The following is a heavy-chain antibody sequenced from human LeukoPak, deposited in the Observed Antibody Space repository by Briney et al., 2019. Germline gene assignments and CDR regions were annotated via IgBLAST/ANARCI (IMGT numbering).Heavy chain of an antibody. CDR3: ARDDCGDTCYPGGY. CDR2: MNPNSGNT. Sequence: ASVKVSCKASGYTFTSYDINWVRQATGQGLEWMGWMNPNSGNTGYAQKFQGRVTMTRNTSISTVYMELSSLTSEDTALYYCARDDCGDTCYPGGYWGQGTLVTVSS. CDR1: GYTFTSYD. V-gene: IGHV1-8*01. D-gene: IGHD2-21*01. J-gene: IGHJ4*02.